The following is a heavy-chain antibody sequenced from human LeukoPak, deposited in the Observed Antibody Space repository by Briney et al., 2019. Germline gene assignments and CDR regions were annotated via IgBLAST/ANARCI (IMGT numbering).Heavy chain of an antibody. CDR3: AKLFGAHRVWSGYYPPAISRTGPDY. CDR2: ISGSGGST. Sequence: GGSLRLSCAASGFTFSSYAMSWVRQAPGKGLEWVSAISGSGGSTYYADSVKGRFTISRDNSKNTLYLQMNSLRAEDTAVYYCAKLFGAHRVWSGYYPPAISRTGPDYWGQGTLVTVSS. CDR1: GFTFSSYA. V-gene: IGHV3-23*01. J-gene: IGHJ4*02. D-gene: IGHD3-3*01.